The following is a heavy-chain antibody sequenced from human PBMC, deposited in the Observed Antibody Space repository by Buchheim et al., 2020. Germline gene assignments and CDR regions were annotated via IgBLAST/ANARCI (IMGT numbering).Heavy chain of an antibody. Sequence: EVQLLESGGGLVQSGGSLKLSCAVSGFRFDSYAMTWVRQAPGKGLEWVSYISHSGSNINYADSVKGRFTISRDNDKNSLYLQMHSLRVEDTALYYCARVPDGVDYWGQGTL. CDR3: ARVPDGVDY. CDR1: GFRFDSYA. D-gene: IGHD3-16*01. J-gene: IGHJ4*02. CDR2: ISHSGSNI. V-gene: IGHV3-48*03.